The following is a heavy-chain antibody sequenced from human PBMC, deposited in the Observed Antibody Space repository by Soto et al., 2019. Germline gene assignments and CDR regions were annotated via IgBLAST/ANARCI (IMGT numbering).Heavy chain of an antibody. D-gene: IGHD3-22*01. CDR1: GYTFTNHW. Sequence: GESLKISCDGSGYTFTNHWITLVLQMPGKGLEWMGRINPSDSHTNYSPSFQGHVTMSVDKSISTAYLQWSSLKASDTAMYYCARHASYYVSSGYFGTYWGQGTLVTVSS. J-gene: IGHJ4*02. CDR2: INPSDSHT. CDR3: ARHASYYVSSGYFGTY. V-gene: IGHV5-10-1*01.